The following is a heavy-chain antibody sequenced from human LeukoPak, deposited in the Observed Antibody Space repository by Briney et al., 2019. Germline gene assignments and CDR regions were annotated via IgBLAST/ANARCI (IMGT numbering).Heavy chain of an antibody. D-gene: IGHD6-19*01. V-gene: IGHV3-30*18. CDR3: AKDYSTGQAVDPHFDY. CDR1: GFTFSSYG. Sequence: HPGRSLRLSCAASGFTFSSYGMHWVRQAPGKGLEWVAVISYDGSNKYYADSVKGRFTISRDNSKNTLYLQMNSLRAEDTAVYYCAKDYSTGQAVDPHFDYWGQGTLVTVSS. CDR2: ISYDGSNK. J-gene: IGHJ4*02.